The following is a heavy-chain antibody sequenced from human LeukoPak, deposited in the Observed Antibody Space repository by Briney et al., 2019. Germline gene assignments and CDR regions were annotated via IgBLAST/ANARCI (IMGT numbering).Heavy chain of an antibody. CDR3: ASGWLFFDY. CDR2: IYYSGST. CDR1: GGSISSYY. Sequence: SETLSLTCTVSGGSISSYYWSWTRQPPGKGLEWIGYIYYSGSTNYNPSLKSRVPISVDTSKNQFSLKLSSVTAADTAVCYCASGWLFFDYWGQGTLVTVSS. V-gene: IGHV4-59*01. J-gene: IGHJ4*02. D-gene: IGHD5-12*01.